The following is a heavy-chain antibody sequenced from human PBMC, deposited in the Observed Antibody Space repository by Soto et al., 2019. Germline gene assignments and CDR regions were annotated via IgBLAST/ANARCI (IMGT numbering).Heavy chain of an antibody. CDR1: VFKFSNYA. CDR2: ISATGGGT. D-gene: IGHD3-16*01. Sequence: RGALILSWAASVFKFSNYAMSWARQAPGRGLEWVSLISATGGGTYYADSVKGRFTISRDNSHNTLYLQVHSLTAEDTAVYYCAKDRRAGGTSAFYFDFWGQGAKVTVSS. J-gene: IGHJ4*02. V-gene: IGHV3-23*01. CDR3: AKDRRAGGTSAFYFDF.